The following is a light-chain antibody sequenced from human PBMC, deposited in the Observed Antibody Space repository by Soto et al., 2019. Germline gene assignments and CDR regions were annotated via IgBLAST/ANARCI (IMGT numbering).Light chain of an antibody. CDR2: EVS. CDR1: SSDVGGYNY. CDR3: SSYGDSNNLV. J-gene: IGLJ3*02. V-gene: IGLV2-8*01. Sequence: QSALTQPPSASGSPGQSVTISCTGTSSDVGGYNYVSWYQQHPGKAPKLMIYEVSKRPSGVPDRFSGSKSDNTASLTVSGLQAEDEGDYYCSSYGDSNNLVFGGGTQLTVL.